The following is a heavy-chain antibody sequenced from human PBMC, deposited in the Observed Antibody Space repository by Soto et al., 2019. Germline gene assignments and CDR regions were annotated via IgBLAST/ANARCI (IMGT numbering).Heavy chain of an antibody. D-gene: IGHD6-13*01. CDR2: ISYDGSNK. CDR3: AKDRQQLVGVDY. V-gene: IGHV3-30*18. CDR1: GFTFSSYG. Sequence: QVQLVESGGGVVQPGRSLRLSCAASGFTFSSYGMHWVRQAPGKGLEWVAVISYDGSNKYYADSVKGRFTISRDNSKNTLYLQMNSLRAEDTAVYYYAKDRQQLVGVDYWGQGTLVTVSS. J-gene: IGHJ4*02.